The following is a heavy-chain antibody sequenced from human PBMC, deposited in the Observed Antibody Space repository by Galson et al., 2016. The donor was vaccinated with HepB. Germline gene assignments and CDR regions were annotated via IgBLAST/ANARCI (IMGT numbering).Heavy chain of an antibody. CDR3: ARGKIVVVTDTPTYYFDY. Sequence: SETLSLTCAVSGGSISTSHWWSWVRQPPEKGLEWIGEIYHSGRTNYNPTLKSRVTISVDKSKNQFSLKLSSVTAADTAMYYCARGKIVVVTDTPTYYFDYWGRGSLVTVSS. V-gene: IGHV4-4*02. CDR1: GGSISTSHW. CDR2: IYHSGRT. D-gene: IGHD2-21*02. J-gene: IGHJ4*02.